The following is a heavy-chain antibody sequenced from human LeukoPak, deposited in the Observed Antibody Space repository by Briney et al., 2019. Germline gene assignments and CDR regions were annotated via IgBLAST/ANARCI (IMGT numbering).Heavy chain of an antibody. Sequence: GGSLRLSCAASGFTFSSYSMNWVRQAPGKGLEWVSYISSSSTIYYADSVKGRFTISRDNAKNSLYLQMNSLRAEDTAVYYCARDAQLGYWGQGTLVTVSS. CDR3: ARDAQLGY. CDR1: GFTFSSYS. J-gene: IGHJ4*02. CDR2: ISSSSTI. D-gene: IGHD3-16*01. V-gene: IGHV3-48*01.